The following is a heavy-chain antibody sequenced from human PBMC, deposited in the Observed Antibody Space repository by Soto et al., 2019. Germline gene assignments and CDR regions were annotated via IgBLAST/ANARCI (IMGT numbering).Heavy chain of an antibody. V-gene: IGHV3-15*07. D-gene: IGHD1-26*01. CDR3: AKYGVGATHYGTLDY. J-gene: IGHJ4*02. Sequence: GGAPRLSFAASGFPFRKAWVNWVPPAPGKGVEWVGRIKSKTDGGTTDYAAPVKGRFTISRDDSKNTLYLQMNSLRAEDTAVYYCAKYGVGATHYGTLDYWGQGTLVTVSS. CDR2: IKSKTDGGTT. CDR1: GFPFRKAW.